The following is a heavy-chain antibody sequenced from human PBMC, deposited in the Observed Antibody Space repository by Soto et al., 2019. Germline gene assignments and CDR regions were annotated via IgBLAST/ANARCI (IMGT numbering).Heavy chain of an antibody. CDR2: IYYSGST. CDR1: GGSISSSSYY. V-gene: IGHV4-39*07. CDR3: AREGIAAAGNYFDY. D-gene: IGHD6-13*01. J-gene: IGHJ4*02. Sequence: PSETLSLTCTVSGGSISSSSYYWGWIRQPPGKGLEWIGYIYYSGSTNYNPSLKSRVTISVDTSKNQFSLKLSSVTAADTAVYYCAREGIAAAGNYFDYWGQGTLVTVSS.